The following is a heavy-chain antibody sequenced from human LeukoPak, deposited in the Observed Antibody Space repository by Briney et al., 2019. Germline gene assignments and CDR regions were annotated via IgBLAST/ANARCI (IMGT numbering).Heavy chain of an antibody. CDR1: GFTFSRYN. CDR2: ITSSSIYI. Sequence: GGSLRLSCAASGFTFSRYNMNWVRQAPGKGLEWVSSITSSSIYIYYADSMKGRFTISRDNAKNSLYLQMDSLRAEDTAVYYCARDGITMRILEYWGQGTLVTVSS. CDR3: ARDGITMRILEY. J-gene: IGHJ4*02. V-gene: IGHV3-21*01. D-gene: IGHD3-10*01.